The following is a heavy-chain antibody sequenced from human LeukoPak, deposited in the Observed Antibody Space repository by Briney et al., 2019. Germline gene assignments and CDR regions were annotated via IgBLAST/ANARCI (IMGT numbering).Heavy chain of an antibody. CDR2: IKEDGSEK. Sequence: GGSLRLSYAAYEFTFSNYWMSWVRQAPGKGLEGVATIKEDGSEKYYVDSVKGRFTISRDNAKNSLYLEMSSLRAEDTAEYYCARLFGEVTIYDYWGQGTLVTVSS. J-gene: IGHJ4*02. D-gene: IGHD3-10*01. CDR1: EFTFSNYW. V-gene: IGHV3-7*01. CDR3: ARLFGEVTIYDY.